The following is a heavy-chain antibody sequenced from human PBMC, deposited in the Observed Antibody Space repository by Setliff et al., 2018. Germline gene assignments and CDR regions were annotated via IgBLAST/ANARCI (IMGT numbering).Heavy chain of an antibody. D-gene: IGHD6-19*01. CDR2: IKHSGDT. CDR3: VRTDYSDGRYSMDV. J-gene: IGHJ6*03. V-gene: IGHV4-4*02. Sequence: SETLSLTCAVSGDSISSGNWWSWVRQPPEKGLEWIGEIKHSGDTNYNPSLKSRVTISVDKSTNQFSLKLSSVTAADTAVYYCVRTDYSDGRYSMDVWGKGTTVTVSS. CDR1: GDSISSGNW.